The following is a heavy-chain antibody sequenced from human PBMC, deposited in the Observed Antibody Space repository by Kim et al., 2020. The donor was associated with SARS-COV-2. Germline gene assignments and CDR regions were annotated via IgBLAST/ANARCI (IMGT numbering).Heavy chain of an antibody. CDR2: ISHTWTT. CDR3: ARTGFLEWLSLDY. D-gene: IGHD3-3*01. Sequence: SETLSLTCAISGGSSISGVYSWSWIRQPPGKGLEWIGFISHTWTTYYSPSLKSRVTMSLDRSMTQFSLKLTSVTAADTAVYFCARTGFLEWLSLDYWSQGTLVTVSS. J-gene: IGHJ4*02. V-gene: IGHV4-30-2*01. CDR1: GGSSISGVYS.